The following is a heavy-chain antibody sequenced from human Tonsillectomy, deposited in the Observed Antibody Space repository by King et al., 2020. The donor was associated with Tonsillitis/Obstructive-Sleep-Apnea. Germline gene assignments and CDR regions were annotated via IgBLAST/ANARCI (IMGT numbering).Heavy chain of an antibody. V-gene: IGHV3-64D*06. Sequence: VQLVESGGGLVQPGRSLRLSCSASGFTFSSFAVHWVRQAPGKGLEYVSVISNNGGSTYYADSVKGRFTISRDNSKNTLYLQMNNLGPEDTAVYSCVKLSGGHCSGGSCYLDHWGQGTLVTVSS. J-gene: IGHJ4*02. CDR3: VKLSGGHCSGGSCYLDH. CDR2: ISNNGGST. D-gene: IGHD2-15*01. CDR1: GFTFSSFA.